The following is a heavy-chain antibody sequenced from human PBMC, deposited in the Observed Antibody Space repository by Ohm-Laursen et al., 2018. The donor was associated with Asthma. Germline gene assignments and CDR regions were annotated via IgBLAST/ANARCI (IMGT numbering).Heavy chain of an antibody. D-gene: IGHD1-26*01. V-gene: IGHV1-3*01. CDR1: GYTFTSYA. CDR2: INAGNGNT. CDR3: ARGLGGAYYAFDI. Sequence: SVKVSCKTSGYTFTSYAMHWVRQAPGQRLEWMGWINAGNGNTKYSQKFQGRVTITRDTSASTAYMELSSLRSEDTAVYYCARGLGGAYYAFDIWGLGTMVTVSS. J-gene: IGHJ3*02.